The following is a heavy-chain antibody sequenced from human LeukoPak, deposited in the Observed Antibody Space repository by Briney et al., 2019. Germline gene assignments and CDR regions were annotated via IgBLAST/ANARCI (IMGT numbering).Heavy chain of an antibody. J-gene: IGHJ4*02. CDR1: GYTFTGYY. CDR2: INPNSGGT. CDR3: ARSLSTYYYDSSLF. D-gene: IGHD3-22*01. V-gene: IGHV1-2*02. Sequence: GASVKVSCKASGYTFTGYYMHWVRQAPGQGLEWMGWINPNSGGTNYAQKFQGRVTMTRDTSISTAYMELSRLRSDDTAVYYCARSLSTYYYDSSLFWGQGTLVTVSS.